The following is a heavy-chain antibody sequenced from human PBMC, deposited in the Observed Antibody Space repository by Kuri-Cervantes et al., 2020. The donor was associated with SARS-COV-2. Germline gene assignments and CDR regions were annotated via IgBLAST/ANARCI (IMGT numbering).Heavy chain of an antibody. CDR3: ARDQDYGDYVEVGWFDP. D-gene: IGHD4-17*01. CDR1: GYSISSGYY. V-gene: IGHV4-38-2*02. CDR2: IYHSGST. Sequence: SETLSLTCAVSGYSISSGYYWGWVRQPPGKGLEWIGSIYHSGSTYYNPSLMSRVTILVDTSKNQFSLKLSSVTAADTAVYYCARDQDYGDYVEVGWFDPWGQGTLVTVSS. J-gene: IGHJ5*02.